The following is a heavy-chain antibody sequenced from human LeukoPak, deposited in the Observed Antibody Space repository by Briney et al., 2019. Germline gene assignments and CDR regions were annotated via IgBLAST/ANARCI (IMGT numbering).Heavy chain of an antibody. CDR1: GHTFTGYY. CDR2: INPNSGGT. V-gene: IGHV1-2*02. CDR3: ARDGPYYDFWSGYSRSTGFDP. J-gene: IGHJ5*02. Sequence: ASVKVSCKASGHTFTGYYMHWVGQAPGQGLEWMGWINPNSGGTNYAQKFQGRVTMTRDTSISTAYMELSRLRSDDTAVYYCARDGPYYDFWSGYSRSTGFDPWGQGTLVTVSS. D-gene: IGHD3-3*01.